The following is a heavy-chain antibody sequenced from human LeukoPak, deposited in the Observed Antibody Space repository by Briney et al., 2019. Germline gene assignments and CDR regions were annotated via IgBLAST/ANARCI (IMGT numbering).Heavy chain of an antibody. Sequence: ASVKVSCKASGYTFTSYDINWVRQATGQGLEWIGWMNPNSGNTGYAQKFQGRVTITRNTSISTAYMELSSLRSEDTAVYYCARGLRYSYGNWFDPWGQGTLVTVSS. J-gene: IGHJ5*02. CDR1: GYTFTSYD. D-gene: IGHD5-18*01. CDR2: MNPNSGNT. CDR3: ARGLRYSYGNWFDP. V-gene: IGHV1-8*03.